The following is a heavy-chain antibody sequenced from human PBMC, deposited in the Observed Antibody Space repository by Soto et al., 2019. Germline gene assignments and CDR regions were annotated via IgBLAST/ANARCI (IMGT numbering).Heavy chain of an antibody. CDR2: ISSSSTI. J-gene: IGHJ4*02. Sequence: EVQLVESGGDLVQPGGSLRLSCAASGFTFSTYSMNWVRQAPGKGLEWVSSISSSSTIYYADSVKGRFTISRDKVQNSLYLQMHSLRAVDTAVYYCARERGSGWAFDYWGQGTLVTVSS. V-gene: IGHV3-48*01. CDR1: GFTFSTYS. CDR3: ARERGSGWAFDY. D-gene: IGHD6-19*01.